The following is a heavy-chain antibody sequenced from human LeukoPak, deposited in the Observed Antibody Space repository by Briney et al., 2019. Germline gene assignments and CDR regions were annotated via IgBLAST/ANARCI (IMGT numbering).Heavy chain of an antibody. CDR3: ARSGPTDPVITLWSPGDY. V-gene: IGHV7-4-1*02. CDR2: INTNTGNP. Sequence: GASVKVSCKASGYTFTSYAMNWVRQAPGQGLEWMGWINTNTGNPTYAQGFTGRFVVSLDTSVSTAYLQISSLKAEDTAVYYCARSGPTDPVITLWSPGDYWGRGTLVTVSS. J-gene: IGHJ4*02. D-gene: IGHD3-22*01. CDR1: GYTFTSYA.